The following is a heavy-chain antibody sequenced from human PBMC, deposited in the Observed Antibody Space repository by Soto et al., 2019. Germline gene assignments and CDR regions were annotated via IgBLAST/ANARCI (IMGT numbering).Heavy chain of an antibody. V-gene: IGHV4-34*01. CDR3: ARARITIFGVVINYYYYGMDV. CDR2: INHSGST. Sequence: SETLSLTCAVYGGSFSGYYWSWIRQPPGKGLEWIGEINHSGSTNYNPSLKSRVTISVDTSKNQFSLKLSSVTAADTAVYYRARARITIFGVVINYYYYGMDVWGQGTTVTVSS. D-gene: IGHD3-3*01. CDR1: GGSFSGYY. J-gene: IGHJ6*02.